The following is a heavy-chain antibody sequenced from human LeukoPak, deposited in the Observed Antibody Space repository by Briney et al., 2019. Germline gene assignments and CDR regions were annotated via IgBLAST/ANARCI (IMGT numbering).Heavy chain of an antibody. V-gene: IGHV3-30*18. Sequence: GGSLRLSCAASGFTFSSYWMSWVRQAPGKGLEWVAVISYDGSNKYYADSVKGRFTISRDNSKNTLFLQMNSLRAEDTAVYYCAKGPMAGGFDIWGQGTMVTVSS. CDR1: GFTFSSYW. J-gene: IGHJ3*02. CDR3: AKGPMAGGFDI. D-gene: IGHD3-10*01. CDR2: ISYDGSNK.